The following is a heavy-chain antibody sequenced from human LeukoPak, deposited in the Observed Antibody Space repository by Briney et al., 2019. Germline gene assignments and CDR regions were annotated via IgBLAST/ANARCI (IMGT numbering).Heavy chain of an antibody. CDR2: IYSSGNT. V-gene: IGHV4-39*01. CDR3: ARHSGLRSPFDP. J-gene: IGHJ5*02. D-gene: IGHD3-3*01. Sequence: SETLSLTCTVPGGSISTTNYYWGWIRQPPGRDLEWIGSIYSSGNTYYNPSLESRVTISVDTSKNQLSLKLTSATAADTSVYYCARHSGLRSPFDPWGQGTLVTVSS. CDR1: GGSISTTNYY.